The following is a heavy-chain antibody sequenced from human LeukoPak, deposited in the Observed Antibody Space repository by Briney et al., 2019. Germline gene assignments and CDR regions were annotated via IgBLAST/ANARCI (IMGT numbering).Heavy chain of an antibody. CDR3: AKCNWNSPSGYNLFDP. CDR2: ISHSGTT. D-gene: IGHD1-7*01. Sequence: SETLSLTCAVSGGFIRSDQWWSWLRQPPGKGLEWIGEISHSGTTNYNPSLKSRVSISVDKSKNEFSLKVTSVTAADTAVYYCAKCNWNSPSGYNLFDPWGQGILVTVSS. J-gene: IGHJ5*02. V-gene: IGHV4-4*02. CDR1: GGFIRSDQW.